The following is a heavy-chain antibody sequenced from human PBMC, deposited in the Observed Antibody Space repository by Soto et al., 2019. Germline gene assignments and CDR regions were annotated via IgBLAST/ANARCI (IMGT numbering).Heavy chain of an antibody. D-gene: IGHD6-13*01. CDR3: ARQGGRQLAHWFDP. V-gene: IGHV4-39*01. CDR1: GGSISSSSYY. J-gene: IGHJ5*02. CDR2: IYYSGST. Sequence: SETLSLTCTVSGGSISSSSYYWGWIRQPPGKGLEWIGSIYYSGSTYYNPSLKSRVTISVDTSKNQFSLKLSSVTAADTAVYYCARQGGRQLAHWFDPWGQGTLVTVSS.